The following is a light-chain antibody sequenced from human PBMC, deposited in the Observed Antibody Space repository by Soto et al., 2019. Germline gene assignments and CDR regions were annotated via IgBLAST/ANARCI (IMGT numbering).Light chain of an antibody. CDR1: QSVSSSY. CDR2: GAS. J-gene: IGKJ2*01. CDR3: QQYGSSRGYT. Sequence: EIVLTQSPGTLSLSPGERATLSCRASQSVSSSYLAWYQQKPGQAPRLLIYGASSRATGIPDRFRGSGSWTDFTLTISRLEPEDVAVYYCQQYGSSRGYTFGQGTKLEIK. V-gene: IGKV3-20*01.